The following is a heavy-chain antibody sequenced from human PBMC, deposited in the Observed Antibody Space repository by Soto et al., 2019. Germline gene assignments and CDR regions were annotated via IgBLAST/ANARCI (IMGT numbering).Heavy chain of an antibody. V-gene: IGHV4-59*01. CDR1: GGSISSYY. Sequence: SETLSLTCTVSGGSISSYYWSWIRQPPGKGLEWIGYIYYSGCTNYNPSLKSRVTISVDTSKNQFSLKLSSVTAADTAVYYCARMSHYYDSSGLDYWGQGTLVTVSS. CDR3: ARMSHYYDSSGLDY. J-gene: IGHJ4*02. D-gene: IGHD3-22*01. CDR2: IYYSGCT.